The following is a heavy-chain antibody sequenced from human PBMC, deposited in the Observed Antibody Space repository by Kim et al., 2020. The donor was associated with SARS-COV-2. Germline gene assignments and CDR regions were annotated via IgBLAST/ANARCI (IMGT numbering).Heavy chain of an antibody. Sequence: LNSRVTLSVDTSKNQLSLKLSSVTAADTAVYYCARDTAMVIGYYYGMDVWGQGTTVTVSS. J-gene: IGHJ6*02. V-gene: IGHV4-61*06. CDR3: ARDTAMVIGYYYGMDV. D-gene: IGHD5-18*01.